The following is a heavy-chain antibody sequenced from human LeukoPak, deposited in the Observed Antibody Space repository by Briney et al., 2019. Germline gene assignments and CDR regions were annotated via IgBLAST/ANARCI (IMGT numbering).Heavy chain of an antibody. CDR1: GGSVRSYY. D-gene: IGHD5-12*01. V-gene: IGHV4-59*02. J-gene: IGHJ3*02. CDR2: IHNSGST. Sequence: TSETLSLTCTVSGGSVRSYYWSWIRQPPGEGLEWIAYIHNSGSTNYNPSLKSRVTISVDTSKNQHSLKLRSVTAADTAVYYCVRDWEGYNFDIWGQGTMVAVSS. CDR3: VRDWEGYNFDI.